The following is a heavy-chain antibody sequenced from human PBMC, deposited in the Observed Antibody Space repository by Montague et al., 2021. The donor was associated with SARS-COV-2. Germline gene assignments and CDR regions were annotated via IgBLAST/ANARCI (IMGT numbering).Heavy chain of an antibody. J-gene: IGHJ6*02. CDR3: ASDSGIEIPDYYYSMDV. V-gene: IGHV3-48*03. CDR1: GFTFSSYE. Sequence: SLRLSCAASGFTFSSYEMNWVRQAPGKGLEWVSYISSSGSTIYYADSVKGRFTISRDNAKNSLYLQMNSLRAGDTAIYYRASDSGIEIPDYYYSMDVWGQGTTVTVSS. D-gene: IGHD5-24*01. CDR2: ISSSGSTI.